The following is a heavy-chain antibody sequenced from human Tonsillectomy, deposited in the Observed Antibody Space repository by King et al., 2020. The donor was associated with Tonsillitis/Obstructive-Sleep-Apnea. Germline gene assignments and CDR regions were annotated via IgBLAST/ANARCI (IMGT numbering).Heavy chain of an antibody. Sequence: VQLVESGGGLVQPGGSLRLSCSASGFTFSSYAMHWVRQAPGKGLEYGSAISSNGGSTYYADSVKGRFTISRDNSKNTLYLQMSSLRAEDTAVYYCVKALDTAMVTRVHFDYWGQGTLVTVSS. CDR2: ISSNGGST. D-gene: IGHD5-18*01. CDR1: GFTFSSYA. CDR3: VKALDTAMVTRVHFDY. V-gene: IGHV3-64D*06. J-gene: IGHJ4*02.